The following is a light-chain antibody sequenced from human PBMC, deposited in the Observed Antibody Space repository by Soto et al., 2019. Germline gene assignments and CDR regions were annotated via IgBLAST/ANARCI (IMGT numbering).Light chain of an antibody. V-gene: IGKV3-15*01. CDR2: HAS. CDR3: QHYNKWPLT. CDR1: QSVSSN. Sequence: EIVMTQSPATLSVSPGERATLSCRASQSVSSNLAWYQQKPGQAPRLLIYHASTRATGIPARFSGSGSGTEFTLTISSLQSEYFAVYYCQHYNKWPLTFGGGTKVEIK. J-gene: IGKJ4*01.